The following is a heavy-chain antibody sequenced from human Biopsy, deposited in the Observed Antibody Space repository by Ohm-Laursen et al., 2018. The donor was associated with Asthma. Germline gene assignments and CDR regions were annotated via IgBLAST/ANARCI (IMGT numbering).Heavy chain of an antibody. D-gene: IGHD4-17*01. CDR1: GGSLTSAY. CDR2: IYYSGST. J-gene: IGHJ4*02. Sequence: TLSLTCTVSGGSLTSAYWSWVRQYPEKGLEWIGYIYYSGSTYYNPSLKSRLTISVDTSKNQFSLKLSSVTAADTAVYYCASKPDYGDSTFNYWGQGTLVTVSP. V-gene: IGHV4-30-4*08. CDR3: ASKPDYGDSTFNY.